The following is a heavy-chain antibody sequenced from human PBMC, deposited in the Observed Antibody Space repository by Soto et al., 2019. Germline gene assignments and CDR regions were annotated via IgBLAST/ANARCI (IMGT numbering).Heavy chain of an antibody. V-gene: IGHV3-11*01. CDR2: ISSSGSTI. CDR1: GFTFSDYY. CDR3: ARPKYSSSWYDAFDI. D-gene: IGHD6-13*01. J-gene: IGHJ3*02. Sequence: GGSLRLSCAASGFTFSDYYMSWIRQAPGKGLEWVSYISSSGSTIYYADSVKGRFTISRDNAKNSLYLQMNSLGAEDTAVYYGARPKYSSSWYDAFDIWGQGTMVTVSS.